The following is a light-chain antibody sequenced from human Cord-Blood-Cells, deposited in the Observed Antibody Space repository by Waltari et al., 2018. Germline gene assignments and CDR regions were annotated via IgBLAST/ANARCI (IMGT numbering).Light chain of an antibody. CDR1: SSAVGSYNL. CDR2: EGS. V-gene: IGLV2-23*01. Sequence: QSALTQPASVSWSPGKSITISFTGTSSAVGSYNLVSWYQQHPGKAPKLMIYEGSKRPSGVSNRFSGSKSGNTASLTISGLQAEDEADYYCCSYAGSSTWVFGGGTKLTVL. J-gene: IGLJ3*02. CDR3: CSYAGSSTWV.